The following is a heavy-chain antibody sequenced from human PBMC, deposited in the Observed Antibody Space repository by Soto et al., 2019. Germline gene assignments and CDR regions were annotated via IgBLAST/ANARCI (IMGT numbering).Heavy chain of an antibody. D-gene: IGHD2-2*01. CDR2: ISASGGST. CDR1: GFTFSNYA. J-gene: IGHJ6*03. Sequence: GGSLRLSCAASGFTFSNYAMSWVRQPPGKGLEWVSGISASGGSTDYADSVKGRFTISRDNSKNTLYLQMNSLRAEDTAVYYCAKEGTSCCYYYYMDVWGKGTTVTVSS. CDR3: AKEGTSCCYYYYMDV. V-gene: IGHV3-23*01.